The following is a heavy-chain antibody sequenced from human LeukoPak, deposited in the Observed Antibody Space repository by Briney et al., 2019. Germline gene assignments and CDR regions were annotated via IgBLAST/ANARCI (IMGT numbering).Heavy chain of an antibody. J-gene: IGHJ5*02. D-gene: IGHD6-13*01. CDR1: GYTFTGYY. V-gene: IGHV1-2*02. CDR3: ARDSSGGAAAGMGYATNWFDP. Sequence: EASVKVSCKASGYTFTGYYMHWVRQAPGQGLEWMRWINPNSGGTNYAQKFQGRVTMTRDTSISTAYMELSRLRSDDTAVYYCARDSSGGAAAGMGYATNWFDPWGQGTLVTVSS. CDR2: INPNSGGT.